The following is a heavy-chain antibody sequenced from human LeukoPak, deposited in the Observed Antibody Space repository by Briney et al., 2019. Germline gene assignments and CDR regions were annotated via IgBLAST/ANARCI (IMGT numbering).Heavy chain of an antibody. Sequence: PGGSLRLSCAASGFTFSNYAMSWVRQAPGKGLEWVSTIRGSGDSTYYADSVKGRFTISRDKSKNTLYLQMNSLRAEDTAVYYCAKDLSYDSSGYSYFDYWGQGTLVTVSS. V-gene: IGHV3-23*01. CDR3: AKDLSYDSSGYSYFDY. CDR1: GFTFSNYA. D-gene: IGHD3-22*01. J-gene: IGHJ4*02. CDR2: IRGSGDST.